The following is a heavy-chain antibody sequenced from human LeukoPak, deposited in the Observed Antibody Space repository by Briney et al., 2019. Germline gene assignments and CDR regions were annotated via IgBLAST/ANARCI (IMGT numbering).Heavy chain of an antibody. Sequence: ASVKVSCKAPGYIFTSYYMHWVRQAPGQGLEWMGIINPSGGSPTYAQKFQGRVTMTRDMSTSTVYMELSSLRSEDTAVYYCARDIGGSSWYFDYWGQGTLVTVSS. V-gene: IGHV1-46*01. CDR1: GYIFTSYY. J-gene: IGHJ4*02. D-gene: IGHD6-13*01. CDR2: INPSGGSP. CDR3: ARDIGGSSWYFDY.